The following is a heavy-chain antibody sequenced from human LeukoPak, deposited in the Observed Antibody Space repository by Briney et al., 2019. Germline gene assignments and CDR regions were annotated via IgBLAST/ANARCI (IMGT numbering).Heavy chain of an antibody. V-gene: IGHV3-30-3*01. CDR3: ARDPGSYYLDY. CDR1: GFTFGSYA. D-gene: IGHD1-26*01. CDR2: ISYDGSNK. Sequence: GGSLTLFCAASGFTFGSYAMHWLRQAPGRVLVWVAVISYDGSNKYYADSVKGRFTISRDNSKNTLYLQMNSLRAGDTAVYYCARDPGSYYLDYWGQGTLVTVSS. J-gene: IGHJ4*02.